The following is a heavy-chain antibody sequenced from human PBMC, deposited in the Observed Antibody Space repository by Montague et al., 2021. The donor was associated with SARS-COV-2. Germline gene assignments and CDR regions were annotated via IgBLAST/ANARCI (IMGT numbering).Heavy chain of an antibody. Sequence: SVKVSFKASGYTFTSYGISWVRQAPGQGLEWMGWISAYNGNTNYAQKLQGRVTMTTDASTSTAYMELRSLRSDDTAVYYCARDLIAVYGMDVWGQGTTVTVSS. V-gene: IGHV1-18*01. CDR3: ARDLIAVYGMDV. J-gene: IGHJ6*02. D-gene: IGHD6-19*01. CDR2: ISAYNGNT. CDR1: GYTFTSYG.